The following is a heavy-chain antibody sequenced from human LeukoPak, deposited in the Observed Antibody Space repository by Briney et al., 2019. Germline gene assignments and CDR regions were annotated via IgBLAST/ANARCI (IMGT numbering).Heavy chain of an antibody. J-gene: IGHJ3*02. D-gene: IGHD5-18*01. Sequence: VKVSCKSSGYTFTSYPMNWVRQAPGQGVEWVGWINASTGNPTYAQAFTGRFVFSLDTSVSTAYLQISSLKAEDTAVYYCASTGVQQWFRDVYDMGDQATIVTASS. CDR1: GYTFTSYP. CDR2: INASTGNP. CDR3: ASTGVQQWFRDVYDM. V-gene: IGHV7-4-1*02.